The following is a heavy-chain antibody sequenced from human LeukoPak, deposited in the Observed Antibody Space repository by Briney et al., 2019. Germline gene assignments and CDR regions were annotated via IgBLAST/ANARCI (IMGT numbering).Heavy chain of an antibody. Sequence: PGGSLRLSCAASGFTLSSYAMSWVRQAPGKGLEWVSTISASGDSTYYADSVKGRFTISRDNSKITLYVQMNSLRAEDTALYYCASLDYFDSSDYGDYWGQGTLVTVSS. CDR2: ISASGDST. V-gene: IGHV3-23*01. CDR3: ASLDYFDSSDYGDY. J-gene: IGHJ4*02. D-gene: IGHD3-22*01. CDR1: GFTLSSYA.